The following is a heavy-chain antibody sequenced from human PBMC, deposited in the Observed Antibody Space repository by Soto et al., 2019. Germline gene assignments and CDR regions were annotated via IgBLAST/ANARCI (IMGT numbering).Heavy chain of an antibody. D-gene: IGHD1-7*01. CDR1: GYTFTTYY. CDR2: IDPNSGVT. V-gene: IGHV1-2*02. CDR3: AKENFKFDP. Sequence: ASVKVSCKTSGYTFTTYYLHWVRQAPGQGLEWMGWIDPNSGVTKYAQKFQGRVTVTRDTSISTTYMELSSLTSDDTAVYYCAKENFKFDPWGQGTLVTVSS. J-gene: IGHJ5*02.